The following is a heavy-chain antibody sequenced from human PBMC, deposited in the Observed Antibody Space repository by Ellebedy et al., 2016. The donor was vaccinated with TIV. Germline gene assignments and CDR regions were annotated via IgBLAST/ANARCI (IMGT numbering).Heavy chain of an antibody. D-gene: IGHD6-19*01. Sequence: PGGSLRLSCAASGFTFSIYAMHWVRQAPGKGLEWVTVISRDDGSGKYYADSVKGRFTISRDNSKNTQYLQMNSLRPEDPAVYYCARPAKVGGTGVDWYFDLWGRGTLVTVSS. CDR2: ISRDDGSGK. V-gene: IGHV3-30-3*01. CDR3: ARPAKVGGTGVDWYFDL. CDR1: GFTFSIYA. J-gene: IGHJ2*01.